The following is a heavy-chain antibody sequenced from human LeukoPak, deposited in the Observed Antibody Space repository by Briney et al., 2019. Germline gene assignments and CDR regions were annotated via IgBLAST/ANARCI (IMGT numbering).Heavy chain of an antibody. CDR3: AREKFNIVGAMHYGMDV. Sequence: GGSLRLSCAASGFTFSSYGMHWVRQAPGKGLEWVAVISYDGSNKYYADSVKGRFTISRDNSKNTLYLQMNSLRSDDTAVYYCAREKFNIVGAMHYGMDVWGQGTTVTVSS. CDR2: ISYDGSNK. V-gene: IGHV3-30*03. CDR1: GFTFSSYG. D-gene: IGHD1-26*01. J-gene: IGHJ6*02.